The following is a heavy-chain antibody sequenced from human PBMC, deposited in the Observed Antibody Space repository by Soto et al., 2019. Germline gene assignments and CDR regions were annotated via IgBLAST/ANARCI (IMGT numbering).Heavy chain of an antibody. CDR1: GFTFTRYS. CDR2: ISSTTNYI. CDR3: ARESEDLTSNFDY. V-gene: IGHV3-21*01. J-gene: IGHJ4*02. Sequence: GGSLILSCAASGFTFTRYSMNWVRHAPGKGLEWVSSISSTTNYIYYADSMKGRFTVSRDNAKNSVYLEMNSLSAEDTAVYYCARESEDLTSNFDYWGQGTLVTVS.